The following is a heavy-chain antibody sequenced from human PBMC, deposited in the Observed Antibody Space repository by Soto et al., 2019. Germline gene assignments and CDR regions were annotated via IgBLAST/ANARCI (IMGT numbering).Heavy chain of an antibody. CDR3: ARPASGSGSKVDY. CDR2: IYPGDSDT. V-gene: IGHV5-51*01. J-gene: IGHJ4*02. CDR1: GYTFTTYW. Sequence: GESLKISCKGSGYTFTTYWIGWVRQMPGKGLEWMGIIYPGDSDTRYSPSFQGQVTISADKSITTAYLQWSSLKASDTAMYYCARPASGSGSKVDYWGQGTLVTSPQ. D-gene: IGHD6-19*01.